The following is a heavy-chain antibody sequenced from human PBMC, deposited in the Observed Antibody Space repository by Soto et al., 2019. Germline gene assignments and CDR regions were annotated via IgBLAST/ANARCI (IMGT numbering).Heavy chain of an antibody. CDR2: ISCSSSNI. CDR3: ARGADYDSSGIRLNWFDP. V-gene: IGHV3-48*02. D-gene: IGHD3-22*01. J-gene: IGHJ5*02. Sequence: GGALRLSCAASGFTFSSYSMHWVRQAPGKGLEWVSYISCSSSNIYYADSVKGRFTISRDNAKNSLYLQMNSLRDEDTAVYYCARGADYDSSGIRLNWFDPWGQGTLVTAPQ. CDR1: GFTFSSYS.